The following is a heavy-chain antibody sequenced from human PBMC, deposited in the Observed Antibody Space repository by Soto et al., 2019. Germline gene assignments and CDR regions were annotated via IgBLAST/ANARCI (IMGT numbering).Heavy chain of an antibody. CDR2: ISYDGSNK. D-gene: IGHD5-18*01. V-gene: IGHV3-30*18. CDR1: GFTFSSYG. Sequence: GGSLRLSCAASGFTFSSYGMHWVRQAPGKGLEWVAVISYDGSNKYYADSVKGRFTISRDNSKNTLYLQMNSLRAEDTAVYYCAKDQMGAAMVTLPLDYWGQGTLVTVSS. J-gene: IGHJ4*02. CDR3: AKDQMGAAMVTLPLDY.